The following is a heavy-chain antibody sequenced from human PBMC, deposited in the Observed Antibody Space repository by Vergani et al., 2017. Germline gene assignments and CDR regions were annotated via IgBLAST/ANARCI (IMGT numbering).Heavy chain of an antibody. J-gene: IGHJ4*02. D-gene: IGHD6-25*01. CDR3: AKDRGGWRSSAPGXFDY. CDR1: GFTFSSNA. CDR2: ISGSGGST. V-gene: IGHV3-23*01. Sequence: EVQLLESGGGLVQPGGSLRLSCAASGFTFSSNAMSWVRQAPGKGLEWVSAISGSGGSTYYADSVKGRFTISRDNSKNTLYLQMNSLRAEYTAVYYCAKDRGGWRSSAPGXFDYWGQGTLVTVSS.